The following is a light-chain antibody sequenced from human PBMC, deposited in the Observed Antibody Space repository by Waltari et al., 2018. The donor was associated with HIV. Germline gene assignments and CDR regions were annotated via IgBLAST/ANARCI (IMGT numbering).Light chain of an antibody. Sequence: QSALTQPRSVSGSPGQSVTISCTGTSSDVGGYNYVSWYQQHPGKAPKLVIYDVSKRPGGVADGCAGSKSANTASLTMSGLQAEDEADYYCCSYAGSYTYVFGTGTKVTVL. J-gene: IGLJ1*01. CDR2: DVS. CDR3: CSYAGSYTYV. V-gene: IGLV2-11*01. CDR1: SSDVGGYNY.